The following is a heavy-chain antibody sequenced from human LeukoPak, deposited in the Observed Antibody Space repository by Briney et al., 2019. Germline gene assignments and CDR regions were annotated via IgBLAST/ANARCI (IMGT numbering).Heavy chain of an antibody. V-gene: IGHV3-23*01. J-gene: IGHJ4*02. CDR1: GFTFSSYA. CDR3: AKERGRVSSWEYSFSY. D-gene: IGHD6-13*01. Sequence: GGSLRLSCAASGFTFSSYAMSWVRQAPGKGLEWVSAISGSGGSTYYADSVKGRFTISRDNSKNTLYLQMNSLRAEDTAVYYCAKERGRVSSWEYSFSYWGQGTLVTVSS. CDR2: ISGSGGST.